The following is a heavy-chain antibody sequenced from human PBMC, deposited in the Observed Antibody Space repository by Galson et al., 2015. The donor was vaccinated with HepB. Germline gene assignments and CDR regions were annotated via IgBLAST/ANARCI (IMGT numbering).Heavy chain of an antibody. CDR1: GYSISSYY. Sequence: SETLSLTCTVSGYSISSYYWSWIRQPPGKGLEWIGYIYYSGSTNYNPSLKSRVTMSVDTSKNQFSLKLSSVTAADTAVYYCAREFGSRGAFDIWGQGTMVTVSS. V-gene: IGHV4-59*01. CDR3: AREFGSRGAFDI. D-gene: IGHD2-2*01. CDR2: IYYSGST. J-gene: IGHJ3*02.